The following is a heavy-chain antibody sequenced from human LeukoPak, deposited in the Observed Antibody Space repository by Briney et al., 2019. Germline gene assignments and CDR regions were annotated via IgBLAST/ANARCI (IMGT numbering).Heavy chain of an antibody. CDR3: ARERGAIVATTNRAFAFDY. CDR2: IYTSGST. V-gene: IGHV4-4*07. CDR1: GGSISSYY. D-gene: IGHD5-12*01. Sequence: SETLSLTCTVSGGSISSYYWGWIRQPAGKGLEWIGRIYTSGSTNYNPSLKSRVTMSVDTSKNQFSLKLSSVTAADTAVYYCARERGAIVATTNRAFAFDYWGQGTLVTVSS. J-gene: IGHJ4*02.